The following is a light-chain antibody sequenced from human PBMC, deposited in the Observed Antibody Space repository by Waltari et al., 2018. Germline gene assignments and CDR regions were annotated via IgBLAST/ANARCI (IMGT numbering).Light chain of an antibody. J-gene: IGKJ4*01. CDR1: QSISTP. V-gene: IGKV1-33*01. CDR3: QQYENLPLT. CDR2: DAS. Sequence: IQMTQSPSSLSASVGDRVTITCRASQSISTPLNWYQQKPGKAPKLLIYDASNLETGVPSRFSGSGSGTDFTFTISSLQPEDIATYYCQQYENLPLTFGGGTKVKIK.